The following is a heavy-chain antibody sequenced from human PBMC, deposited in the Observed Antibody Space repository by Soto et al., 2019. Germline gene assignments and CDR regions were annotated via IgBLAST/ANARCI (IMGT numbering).Heavy chain of an antibody. CDR2: IYHSGST. CDR1: GCR. CDR3: ARVSGIYYYGMDV. D-gene: IGHD3-10*01. V-gene: IGHV4-30-2*01. J-gene: IGHJ6*02. Sequence: GCRWSWKKTPPGKGLEWIGYIYHSGSTYYNPSLKSRVTISVDRSKNQFSLKLSSVTAADTAVYYCARVSGIYYYGMDVWGQGTTVTVSS.